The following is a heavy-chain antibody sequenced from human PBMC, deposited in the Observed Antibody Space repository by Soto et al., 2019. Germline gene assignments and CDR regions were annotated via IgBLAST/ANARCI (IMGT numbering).Heavy chain of an antibody. V-gene: IGHV5-51*01. CDR1: GYIFTSYW. D-gene: IGHD6-6*01. CDR3: ARFEYSSSSGYFDY. CDR2: IYPGDSDT. Sequence: GGSLEISCKGSGYIFTSYWVGWVRQMPGKGLEWMVIIYPGDSDTRYSPSFQGPVTISADKSISTAYLQWSSMKASDTAMYYCARFEYSSSSGYFDYWGQGTLVTVSS. J-gene: IGHJ4*02.